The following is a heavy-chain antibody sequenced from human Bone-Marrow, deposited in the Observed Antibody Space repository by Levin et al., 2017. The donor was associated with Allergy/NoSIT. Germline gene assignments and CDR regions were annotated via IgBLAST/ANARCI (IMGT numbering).Heavy chain of an antibody. D-gene: IGHD6-13*01. CDR2: INPNSGGT. CDR1: GYTFTGYY. Sequence: GESLKISCKASGYTFTGYYMHWVRQAPGQGLEWMGRINPNSGGTNYAQKFQGRVTMTRDTSISTAYMELSRLRSDDTAVYYCAREPLRLEEQQLVFDYWGQGTLVTVSS. J-gene: IGHJ4*02. CDR3: AREPLRLEEQQLVFDY. V-gene: IGHV1-2*06.